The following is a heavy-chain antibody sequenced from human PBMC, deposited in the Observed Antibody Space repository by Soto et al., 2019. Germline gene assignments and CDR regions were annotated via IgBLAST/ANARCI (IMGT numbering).Heavy chain of an antibody. CDR3: ARVSRDYYLYYFDY. CDR2: VSKTGLTT. CDR1: GFTFSEYG. Sequence: GGSLILSSVSSGFTFSEYGMTLVRQAPGKGLEWVSTVSKTGLTTYYADSVKGRFTISRDNSKNTVSLQMNRLRADDTAVYYCARVSRDYYLYYFDYWGQGALVTVSS. J-gene: IGHJ4*02. V-gene: IGHV3-23*01. D-gene: IGHD3-3*01.